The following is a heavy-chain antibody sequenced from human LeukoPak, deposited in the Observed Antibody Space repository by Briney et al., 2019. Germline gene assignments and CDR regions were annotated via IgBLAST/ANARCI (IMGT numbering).Heavy chain of an antibody. D-gene: IGHD1-26*01. CDR1: GFTFSSYW. CDR2: IKQDGSEK. CDR3: ARGHPRAMDEERLWHY. Sequence: PSGGSLRLSCAASGFTFSSYWMSWVRQAPGKGLEWVANIKQDGSEKYYVDSVKGRFTISRDNAKNSLYLQMNSLRAEDTAVYYCARGHPRAMDEERLWHYWGQGTLVTVSS. V-gene: IGHV3-7*01. J-gene: IGHJ4*02.